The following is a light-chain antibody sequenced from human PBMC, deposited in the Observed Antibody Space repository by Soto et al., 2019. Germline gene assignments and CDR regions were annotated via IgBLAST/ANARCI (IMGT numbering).Light chain of an antibody. Sequence: DIQMTQSPSTLSASVGDRVTITCRASQSINNWLAWYQQRPGKAPKLLIYKASSLESGVPSRFSGSGSGTEFTLTINSLQPDDFATYYCQEYDSYWTFGQGTKVEIK. J-gene: IGKJ1*01. CDR1: QSINNW. V-gene: IGKV1-5*03. CDR2: KAS. CDR3: QEYDSYWT.